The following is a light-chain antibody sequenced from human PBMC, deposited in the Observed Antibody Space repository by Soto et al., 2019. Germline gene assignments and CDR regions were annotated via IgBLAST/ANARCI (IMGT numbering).Light chain of an antibody. CDR2: GAS. Sequence: EIVLTQSPGTLSLSPGERATLSCRASQSVSSSYLAWYQQKPGQAPRPLIYGASSRATGIPDRFSGSGSGTDVTLTISRLEPEDFAEYYCQQYGSSPYTFGQGTKLEIK. CDR3: QQYGSSPYT. CDR1: QSVSSSY. V-gene: IGKV3-20*01. J-gene: IGKJ2*01.